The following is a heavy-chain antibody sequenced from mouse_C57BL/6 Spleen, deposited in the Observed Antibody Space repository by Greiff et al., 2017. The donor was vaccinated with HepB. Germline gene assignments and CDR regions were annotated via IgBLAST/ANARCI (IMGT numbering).Heavy chain of an antibody. Sequence: QVQLQQPGAELVRPGSSVKLSCKASGYTFTSYWMHWVKQRPIQGLEWIGNIDPSDSETHYNQKFKDKATLTVDKSSSTAYMQLSSLTSEDSAVYYCARSNDYEKGWYFDVWGTGTTVTVSS. J-gene: IGHJ1*03. CDR2: IDPSDSET. CDR1: GYTFTSYW. CDR3: ARSNDYEKGWYFDV. D-gene: IGHD2-4*01. V-gene: IGHV1-52*01.